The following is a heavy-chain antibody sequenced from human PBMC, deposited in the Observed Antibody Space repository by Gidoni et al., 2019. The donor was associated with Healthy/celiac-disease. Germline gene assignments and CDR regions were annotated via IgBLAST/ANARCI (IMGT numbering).Heavy chain of an antibody. D-gene: IGHD2-2*02. CDR1: GGSVRGYY. V-gene: IGHV4-34*01. CDR2: INHSGST. Sequence: QVQLQQWGAGLLKPSETLSLTCAVYGGSVRGYYWSWIRQPPGKGLEWIGEINHSGSTNYTPSLQIRVTISVDTSKNQFSLKLSSVTAADTAVYYCARLRVDCSSTSCYRGDAFDIWGQGTMVTVSS. J-gene: IGHJ3*02. CDR3: ARLRVDCSSTSCYRGDAFDI.